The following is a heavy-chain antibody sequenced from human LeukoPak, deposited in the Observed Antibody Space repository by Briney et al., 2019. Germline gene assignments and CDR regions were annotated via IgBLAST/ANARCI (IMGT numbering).Heavy chain of an antibody. CDR3: ARDPSSSGWYGYYFDY. Sequence: PGGSLRLSCAASGFTFSDYYMSWIRQAPGEGLEWVSYISSSSSTIYYADSVKGRFTISRDNAKNSLYLQMNSLRAEDTAVYYCARDPSSSGWYGYYFDYWGQGTLVSVSS. CDR1: GFTFSDYY. D-gene: IGHD6-19*01. CDR2: ISSSSSTI. J-gene: IGHJ4*02. V-gene: IGHV3-11*04.